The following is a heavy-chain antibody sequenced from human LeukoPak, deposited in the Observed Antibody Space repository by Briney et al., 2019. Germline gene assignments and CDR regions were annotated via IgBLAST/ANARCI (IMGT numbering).Heavy chain of an antibody. CDR3: AKTPGSGSYLVSVGY. Sequence: PGGSLRLSCAASGFTFSSYWMSWVRQAPGKGLEWVANIKQDGSEKYYVDSVKGRFIISRDNAKNSLYLQMNSLRAEDTAVYYCAKTPGSGSYLVSVGYWGQGTLVTVSS. CDR1: GFTFSSYW. J-gene: IGHJ4*02. CDR2: IKQDGSEK. D-gene: IGHD3-10*01. V-gene: IGHV3-7*01.